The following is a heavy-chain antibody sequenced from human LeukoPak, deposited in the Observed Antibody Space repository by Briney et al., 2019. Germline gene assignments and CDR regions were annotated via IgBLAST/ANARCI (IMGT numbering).Heavy chain of an antibody. Sequence: SETLPLTCAVSGRSFSGYYWSWIRQPPGKGLEWIGESNHSGSTNYNPSLKSRVTISVDTSKNQFSLKPSSVTAADTAVYYCAVEVGSGVLVWGKGTTVTVSS. D-gene: IGHD3-10*01. J-gene: IGHJ6*04. V-gene: IGHV4-34*01. CDR1: GRSFSGYY. CDR3: AVEVGSGVLV. CDR2: SNHSGST.